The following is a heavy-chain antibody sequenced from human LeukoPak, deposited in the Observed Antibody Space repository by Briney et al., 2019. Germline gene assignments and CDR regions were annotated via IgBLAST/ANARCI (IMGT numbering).Heavy chain of an antibody. CDR1: GGSISSYY. CDR3: ARTSGSYVLDY. CDR2: IYYSGGT. J-gene: IGHJ4*02. V-gene: IGHV4-59*01. D-gene: IGHD1-26*01. Sequence: TPSETLSLTCTVSGGSISSYYWSWIRQPPGKGLEWIGYIYYSGGTNYNPSLKSRVTISVDTSKNQFSLKLSSVTAADTAVYYCARTSGSYVLDYWGQGTLVTVSS.